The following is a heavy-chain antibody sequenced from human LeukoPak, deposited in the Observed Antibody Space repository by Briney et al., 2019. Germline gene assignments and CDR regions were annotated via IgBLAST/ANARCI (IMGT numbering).Heavy chain of an antibody. D-gene: IGHD2-2*01. J-gene: IGHJ6*02. CDR3: ARGPYCSGTTCFADYYYGMDV. Sequence: ASVKVSCKASGYTFTSYDINWVRQATGQGLEWLGWMNPNSVNTGYAQKFQGRVTMTRNTSISTAYMELSSLRSEDTAVYYCARGPYCSGTTCFADYYYGMDVWGQGTTVTVSS. CDR1: GYTFTSYD. V-gene: IGHV1-8*01. CDR2: MNPNSVNT.